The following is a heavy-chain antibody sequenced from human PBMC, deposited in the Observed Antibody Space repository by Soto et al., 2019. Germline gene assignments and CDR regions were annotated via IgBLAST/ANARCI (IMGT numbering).Heavy chain of an antibody. J-gene: IGHJ4*02. CDR3: ARGVAASRTLYYFDY. D-gene: IGHD6-13*01. CDR2: IIPIFGTA. CDR1: GGTFSSYA. V-gene: IGHV1-69*01. Sequence: QVQLVQSGAEVKKPGSSVKDSCKASGGTFSSYAISWVRQAPGQGLEWMGGIIPIFGTANYAQKFQGRVTITANESKSTAYMELSSLRSEDTGVYYCARGVAASRTLYYFDYWGQGTLVTVSS.